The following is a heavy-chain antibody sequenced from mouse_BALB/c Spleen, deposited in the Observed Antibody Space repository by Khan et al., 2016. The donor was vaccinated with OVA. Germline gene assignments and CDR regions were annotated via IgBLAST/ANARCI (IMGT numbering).Heavy chain of an antibody. J-gene: IGHJ2*01. D-gene: IGHD1-1*01. V-gene: IGHV1-4*01. Sequence: QVRLQQSGAELAKPGASVKMSCKASGYTFINYSILWVKQRPGQGLEWIGYINPSTGYTEYNQNFKDKATLTADKSSSTAYMQLSSLTSEDSAVYYCARRGLRWGFDYWGQGTTLTVST. CDR3: ARRGLRWGFDY. CDR2: INPSTGYT. CDR1: GYTFINYS.